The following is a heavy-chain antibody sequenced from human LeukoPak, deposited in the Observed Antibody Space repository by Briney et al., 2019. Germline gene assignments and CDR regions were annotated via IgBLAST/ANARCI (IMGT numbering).Heavy chain of an antibody. Sequence: KSGPTLVNPTQTLTLTCTFSGFSLSTSGMCVSWIRQPPGKALEWLALIYWDDDKRYSPSLKSRLTITKDTSKNQVVLTMTNMDPVDTATYYCAHSGLWWWAAADRGRAFDIWGQGTMVTVSS. D-gene: IGHD2-21*01. V-gene: IGHV2-5*08. CDR1: GFSLSTSGMC. J-gene: IGHJ3*02. CDR3: AHSGLWWWAAADRGRAFDI. CDR2: IYWDDDK.